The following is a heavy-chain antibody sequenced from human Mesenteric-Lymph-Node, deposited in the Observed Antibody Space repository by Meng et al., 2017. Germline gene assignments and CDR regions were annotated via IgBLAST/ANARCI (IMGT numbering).Heavy chain of an antibody. CDR1: GGSLSSRDW. Sequence: VPLPHSAPSLAQPSVTLSLTCGVSGGSLSSRDWWNWVRQPPGKGLEWIGEIYHSGSTNYNPSLKSRVTISVDESKNQFSLRLSSVTAADTAVYYCARVGAYCGGDCYHPRWGQGTLVTVSS. CDR2: IYHSGST. V-gene: IGHV4-4*02. D-gene: IGHD2-21*02. J-gene: IGHJ4*02. CDR3: ARVGAYCGGDCYHPR.